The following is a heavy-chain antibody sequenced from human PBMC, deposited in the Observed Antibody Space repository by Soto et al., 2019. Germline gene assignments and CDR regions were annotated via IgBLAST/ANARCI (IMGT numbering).Heavy chain of an antibody. J-gene: IGHJ6*03. CDR1: GGSFSGYY. V-gene: IGHV4-34*01. CDR2: INHSGST. D-gene: IGHD5-12*01. CDR3: ARAKWLRGVYYYYYMDV. Sequence: QVQLQQWGAGLLKPSETLSLTCAVYGGSFSGYYWSWIRQPPGKGLEWIGKINHSGSTNYNPSLKSRVTISVDTSKNQFSLKLSSVTAADTAVYYCARAKWLRGVYYYYYMDVWGKGTTVTVSS.